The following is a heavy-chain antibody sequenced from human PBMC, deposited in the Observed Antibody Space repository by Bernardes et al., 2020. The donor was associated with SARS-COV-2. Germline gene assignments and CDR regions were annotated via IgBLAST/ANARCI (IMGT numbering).Heavy chain of an antibody. CDR1: GFTLSSYW. V-gene: IGHV3-7*01. J-gene: IGHJ6*02. CDR3: ARDMYSYGLDYYYYYGMDV. Sequence: GGAPSPSRAASGFTLSSYWMSWVRQAPGKGPEGVGKIKQDGSEKNYVDSVKGRFTISRDNAKNSLYLQMNSLRAEDTAVYYCARDMYSYGLDYYYYYGMDVWGQGTTVTVSS. D-gene: IGHD5-18*01. CDR2: IKQDGSEK.